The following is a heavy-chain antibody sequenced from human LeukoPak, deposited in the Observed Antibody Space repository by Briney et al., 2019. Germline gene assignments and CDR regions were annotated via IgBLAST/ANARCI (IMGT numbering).Heavy chain of an antibody. D-gene: IGHD4-11*01. Sequence: PSQTLSLTCTVSGGSISSGGYYWSWIRQHPGKGLEWIGYIYYSGSTYYNPSLKSRVTISVDTSKNQFSLKLSSVTAADTAVYYCARGLPPVMKYYFDYWGQGTLVTVSS. CDR1: GGSISSGGYY. CDR2: IYYSGST. J-gene: IGHJ4*02. CDR3: ARGLPPVMKYYFDY. V-gene: IGHV4-31*03.